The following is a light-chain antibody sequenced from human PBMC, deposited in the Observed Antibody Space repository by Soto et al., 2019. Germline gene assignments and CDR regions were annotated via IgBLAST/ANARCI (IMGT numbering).Light chain of an antibody. CDR1: QSVSGW. V-gene: IGKV1-5*01. CDR2: DAS. Sequence: QMTKSPSSLSACIGDAVTVTCRASQSVSGWLAWYQQKPGEAPKLLIYDASALPRGVPSRFSGSGSGTEFTLTISSLQPDDFATYYCQHATSLPITFAQGTRLEIK. CDR3: QHATSLPIT. J-gene: IGKJ5*01.